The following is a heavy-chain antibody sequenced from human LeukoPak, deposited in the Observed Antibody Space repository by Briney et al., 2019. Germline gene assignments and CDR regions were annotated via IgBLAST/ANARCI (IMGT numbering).Heavy chain of an antibody. CDR1: GFTFSSYG. Sequence: GGSLRLSCAASGFTFSSYGMSWVRQAPGKGLEWVSAISGSGGTTYYADSVKGRFTISRDNSKNTLHLQMNSLRAEDTAVYYCAELGITMIGGVWGKGTTVTISS. CDR2: ISGSGGTT. J-gene: IGHJ6*04. D-gene: IGHD3-10*02. CDR3: AELGITMIGGV. V-gene: IGHV3-23*01.